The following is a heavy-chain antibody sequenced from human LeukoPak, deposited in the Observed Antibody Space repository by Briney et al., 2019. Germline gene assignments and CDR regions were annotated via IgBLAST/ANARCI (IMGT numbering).Heavy chain of an antibody. CDR2: ISGSGGST. CDR1: GFTFSSYA. V-gene: IGHV3-23*01. Sequence: PGGSLRLSCAASGFTFSSYAMSWVRQAPGKGLEWVSAISGSGGSTYYADSVKGRFTISRDNSKNSLYLRMNSLRAEDTAVYYCARVWQWHGVFNSWGQGTLVTVSS. J-gene: IGHJ4*02. CDR3: ARVWQWHGVFNS. D-gene: IGHD6-19*01.